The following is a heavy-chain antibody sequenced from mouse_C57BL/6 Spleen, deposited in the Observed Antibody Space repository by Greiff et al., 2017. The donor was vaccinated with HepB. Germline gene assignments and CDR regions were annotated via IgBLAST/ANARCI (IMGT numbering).Heavy chain of an antibody. CDR3: ARGEGNYLYYFDY. D-gene: IGHD2-1*01. J-gene: IGHJ2*01. Sequence: EVQLVESGGDLVKPGGSLKLSCAASGFTFSSYGMSWVRQTPDKRLEWVATISSGGSYTYYPDSVKGRFTISRDKAKNTLYLQMSSLKSEDTAMYYGARGEGNYLYYFDYWGQGTTLTVSS. CDR2: ISSGGSYT. V-gene: IGHV5-6*01. CDR1: GFTFSSYG.